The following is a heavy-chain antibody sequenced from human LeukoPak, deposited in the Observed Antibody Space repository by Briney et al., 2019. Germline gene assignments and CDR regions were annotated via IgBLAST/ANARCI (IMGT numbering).Heavy chain of an antibody. CDR2: IYASGST. CDR1: GGSFSGYY. CDR3: ARDDYTYGYRHWFDP. Sequence: SETLSLTCAVYGGSFSGYYWSWIRQPAGKGLEWIGHIYASGSTNYNPSLNFRVTMSVDTSKNQFSLKLTSVTAADTAVYYCARDDYTYGYRHWFDPWGQGTLVTVSS. D-gene: IGHD5-18*01. V-gene: IGHV4-4*07. J-gene: IGHJ5*02.